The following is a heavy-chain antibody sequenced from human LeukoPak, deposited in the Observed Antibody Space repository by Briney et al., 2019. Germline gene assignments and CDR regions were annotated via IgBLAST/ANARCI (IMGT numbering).Heavy chain of an antibody. J-gene: IGHJ4*02. CDR3: ARTGVVRYDIVTGYYIDY. CDR1: GFTVSRNY. CDR2: IYSGGST. D-gene: IGHD3-9*01. V-gene: IGHV3-66*01. Sequence: GGSLRLSCAPSGFTVSRNYMSWVRQAPGKGLEWVSVIYSGGSTDYADSVMGRFTISRDNTRNTLYLQMNSLRAEDTAVYYCARTGVVRYDIVTGYYIDYWGQGTLVTVSS.